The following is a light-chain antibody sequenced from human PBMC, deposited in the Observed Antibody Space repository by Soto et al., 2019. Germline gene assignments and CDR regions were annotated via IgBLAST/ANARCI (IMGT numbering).Light chain of an antibody. Sequence: QSVLTQPPSVSGAPGQRVTISCTGSSTNIGAGYDVHWYQQLPGTAPKLLISGNSNRPSGVPDRFSGSKSGTSASLAITGLQAEDEADYYCQSYDSRLSAYVFGIGTKV. J-gene: IGLJ1*01. CDR1: STNIGAGYD. CDR2: GNS. CDR3: QSYDSRLSAYV. V-gene: IGLV1-40*01.